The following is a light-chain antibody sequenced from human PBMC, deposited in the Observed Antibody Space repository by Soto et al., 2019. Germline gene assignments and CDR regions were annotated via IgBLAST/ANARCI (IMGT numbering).Light chain of an antibody. Sequence: QSVLTQPASLSGSPGQSITISCTGTSSDIGSYNYVSWYQQHPGKAPKLMIFDVSYRPSGISDRFSGSKSGNTASLTISGLQHEDEADYYCSSYGGSSTLFGGGTKLTVL. CDR3: SSYGGSSTL. CDR1: SSDIGSYNY. J-gene: IGLJ3*02. V-gene: IGLV2-14*03. CDR2: DVS.